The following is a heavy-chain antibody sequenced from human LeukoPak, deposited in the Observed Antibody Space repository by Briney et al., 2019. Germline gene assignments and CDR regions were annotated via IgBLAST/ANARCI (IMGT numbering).Heavy chain of an antibody. CDR3: ATAPYSSSWYPPAEYFQH. V-gene: IGHV4-31*03. Sequence: PSETLSLTCTVSGGSISSGGYYRSWIRQHPGKGLEWIGYIYYSASTYYNPSLKSRVTISVDTSKNQFSLKLSSVTAADTAVYYCATAPYSSSWYPPAEYFQHWGQGTLVTVSS. CDR1: GGSISSGGYY. J-gene: IGHJ1*01. D-gene: IGHD6-13*01. CDR2: IYYSAST.